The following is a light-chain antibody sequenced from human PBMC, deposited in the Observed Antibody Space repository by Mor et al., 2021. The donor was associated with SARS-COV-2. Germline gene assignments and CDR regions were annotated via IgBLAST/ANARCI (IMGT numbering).Light chain of an antibody. V-gene: IGLV3-21*02. Sequence: VGSDTVHWYQLKPGQAPLLVVYDDTERPSGIPDRFSGSTSGNTATLTITRVEAGDEAEYFCQVWEITSDHAVFGGGTKL. CDR1: VGSDT. CDR2: DDT. J-gene: IGLJ2*01. CDR3: QVWEITSDHAV.